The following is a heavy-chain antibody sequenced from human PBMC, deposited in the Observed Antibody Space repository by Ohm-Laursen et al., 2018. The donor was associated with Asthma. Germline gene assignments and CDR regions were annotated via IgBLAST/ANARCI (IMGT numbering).Heavy chain of an antibody. Sequence: SLRLSCTASGFTFSSYSMNWVRQAPGKGLEWVSSISSSSSYIYYADSVKGRFTISRDNAKNSLYLQMNSLGAEDTAVYYCARGLYSGSSYGMDVWGQGTTVTVSS. CDR2: ISSSSSYI. CDR3: ARGLYSGSSYGMDV. V-gene: IGHV3-21*01. CDR1: GFTFSSYS. J-gene: IGHJ6*02. D-gene: IGHD1-26*01.